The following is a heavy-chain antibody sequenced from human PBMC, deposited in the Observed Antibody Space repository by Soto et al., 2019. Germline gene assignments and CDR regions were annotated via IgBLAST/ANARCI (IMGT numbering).Heavy chain of an antibody. J-gene: IGHJ2*01. V-gene: IGHV3-53*02. D-gene: IGHD5-18*01. Sequence: EVQLVETGGGLIQPGGSLRLSCAASGFTVSSNYMSWVRQAPGKGLEWVSVIYSGGSTYYADSVKGRFTISRDNSKNTLYLQMNSLRAEDTAVYYCARHYGYQHWYLDLWGRGTLVTVSS. CDR2: IYSGGST. CDR3: ARHYGYQHWYLDL. CDR1: GFTVSSNY.